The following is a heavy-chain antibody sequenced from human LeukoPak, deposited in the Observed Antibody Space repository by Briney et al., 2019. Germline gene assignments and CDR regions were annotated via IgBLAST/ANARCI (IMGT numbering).Heavy chain of an antibody. D-gene: IGHD4-17*01. V-gene: IGHV4-59*01. Sequence: SETLSLTCTVSGDSISSYYWSWIRQPPGKGLGWIGYISYSGTTNYNPSLRSRVTISLDTSKNQFSLKLTSVTAADTAVYYCARDPAKYGDYDYWGQGTLVTVSS. CDR3: ARDPAKYGDYDY. CDR2: ISYSGTT. CDR1: GDSISSYY. J-gene: IGHJ4*02.